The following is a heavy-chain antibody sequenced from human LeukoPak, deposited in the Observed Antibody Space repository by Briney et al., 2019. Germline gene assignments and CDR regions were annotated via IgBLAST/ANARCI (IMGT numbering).Heavy chain of an antibody. CDR1: GGSISSSSYY. CDR2: IYYSGST. V-gene: IGHV4-39*07. D-gene: IGHD3-16*02. CDR3: AREAGYDYVWGSYPPYYFDY. J-gene: IGHJ4*02. Sequence: SETLSLTCTVSGGSISSSSYYWGWIRQPPGKGLEWIGSIYYSGSTYYNPSLKSRVTISVDTSKNQFSLKLSSVTAADTAVYYCAREAGYDYVWGSYPPYYFDYWGQGTLVTVSS.